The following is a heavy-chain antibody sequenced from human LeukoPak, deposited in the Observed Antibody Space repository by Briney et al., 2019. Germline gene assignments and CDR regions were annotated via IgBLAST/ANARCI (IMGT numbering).Heavy chain of an antibody. CDR3: ARGSGEYSSGSSYNFDY. J-gene: IGHJ4*02. Sequence: SETLSLTCTVSGGSVSSGDYYWSWIRQPPGKGLEWIGYIYHSGSTYYNPSLKSRVTISVDRSKNQFSLKLSSVTAADTAVYYCARGSGEYSSGSSYNFDYWGQGTLVTVSS. V-gene: IGHV4-30-2*01. CDR1: GGSVSSGDYY. CDR2: IYHSGST. D-gene: IGHD6-19*01.